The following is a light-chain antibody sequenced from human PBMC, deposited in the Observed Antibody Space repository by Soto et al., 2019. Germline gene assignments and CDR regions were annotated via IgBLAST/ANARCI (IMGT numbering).Light chain of an antibody. V-gene: IGLV1-44*01. CDR3: SSWDDGRYGVV. Sequence: QSVLTQPPSTSGTPGQTVTISCSGGSSNVGGNAASWYQQLPVTDPKLLIYRNNQRPSVGPDRCSGSTSGTSASLAIIGRQSADDADYYCSSWDDGRYGVVFGGGTKVTVL. CDR1: SSNVGGNA. CDR2: RNN. J-gene: IGLJ2*01.